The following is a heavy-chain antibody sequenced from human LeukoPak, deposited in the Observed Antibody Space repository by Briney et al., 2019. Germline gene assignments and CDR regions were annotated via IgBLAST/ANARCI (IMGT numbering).Heavy chain of an antibody. CDR1: GGSISSYH. D-gene: IGHD6-13*01. V-gene: IGHV4-59*01. CDR3: ARSDGIATAGPFDY. Sequence: PSETLSLTCTVSGGSISSYHWSWIRQPPGKGLEWLGYIYYRGNTNYNPSLRSRVTISVDTSKNQFSLYLSSMTAADTAVYYCARSDGIATAGPFDYWGQGTLVTVS. CDR2: IYYRGNT. J-gene: IGHJ4*02.